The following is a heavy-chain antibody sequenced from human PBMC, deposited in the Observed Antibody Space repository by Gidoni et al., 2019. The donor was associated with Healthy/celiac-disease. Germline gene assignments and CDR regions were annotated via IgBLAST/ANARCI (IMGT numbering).Heavy chain of an antibody. CDR2: IKQDGSEK. V-gene: IGHV3-7*01. D-gene: IGHD5-18*01. CDR1: GLTFSSYW. CDR3: ARGWGYSYGYGLDY. Sequence: EVQLVESGGGLVQPGGSLRLSCAAAGLTFSSYWMSWVRQAPGKGLEWVANIKQDGSEKYYVDSVKGRFTISRDNAKNSLYLQMNSLRAEDTAVYYCARGWGYSYGYGLDYWGQGTLVTVSS. J-gene: IGHJ4*02.